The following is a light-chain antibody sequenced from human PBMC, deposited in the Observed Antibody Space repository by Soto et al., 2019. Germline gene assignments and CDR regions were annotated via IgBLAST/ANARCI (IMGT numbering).Light chain of an antibody. Sequence: EIVLTQSPGTLSLSPGERAALSCRASQSVNNDYLAWYHQKPGRAPRLVIYGASKRATGIPDRFSGSGSGTDFTLTINRLEPEDFAVYFCPQYGSSPWTFGQGTNVEIK. CDR2: GAS. CDR3: PQYGSSPWT. CDR1: QSVNNDY. V-gene: IGKV3-20*01. J-gene: IGKJ1*01.